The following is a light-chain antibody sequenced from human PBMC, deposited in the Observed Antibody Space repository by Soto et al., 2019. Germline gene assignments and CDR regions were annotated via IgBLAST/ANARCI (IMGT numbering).Light chain of an antibody. J-gene: IGKJ2*01. CDR3: QQYHSSPHT. CDR1: QSVTTN. V-gene: IGKV3-15*01. Sequence: ETVLTQSPATLSVSPGERATFSCKASQSVTTNLAWYQQKPGQVPRLLIYGAFTRATGIPARFSGSGSGTEFTLSISSLQSEDFAIYHCQQYHSSPHTFGQGTQLQIK. CDR2: GAF.